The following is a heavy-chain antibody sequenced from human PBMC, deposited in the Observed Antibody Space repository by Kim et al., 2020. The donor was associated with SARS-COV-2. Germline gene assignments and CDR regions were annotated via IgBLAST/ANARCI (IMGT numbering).Heavy chain of an antibody. V-gene: IGHV4-4*02. J-gene: IGHJ3*02. CDR2: IYHSGST. D-gene: IGHD2-15*01. Sequence: SETLSLTCAVSGGSISSSNWWSWVRQPPGKGLEWIGEIYHSGSTNYNPSLKSRVTISVDKSKNQFSLKLSSVTAADTAVYYCATFKAPHICSGGSCYRGGAFDIWGQGTMVTVSS. CDR1: GGSISSSNW. CDR3: ATFKAPHICSGGSCYRGGAFDI.